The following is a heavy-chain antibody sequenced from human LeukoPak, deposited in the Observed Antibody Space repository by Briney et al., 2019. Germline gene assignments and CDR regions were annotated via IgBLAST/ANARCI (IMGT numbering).Heavy chain of an antibody. V-gene: IGHV3-48*03. CDR2: ISSSGSTI. CDR1: GFTFSSYE. Sequence: GGSLRLSCAASGFTFSSYEMNWVRQAPGKGLEWVSYISSSGSTIYYADSVKGRFTISRDNAKNSLYLQMNSLRAEDTAVYYCARNSGSWGPYYFDYWGQGTLVTVSS. CDR3: ARNSGSWGPYYFDY. J-gene: IGHJ4*02. D-gene: IGHD1-26*01.